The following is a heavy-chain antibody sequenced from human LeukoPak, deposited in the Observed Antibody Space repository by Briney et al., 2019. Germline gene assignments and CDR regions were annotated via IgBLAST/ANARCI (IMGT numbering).Heavy chain of an antibody. CDR2: ISGPSNII. D-gene: IGHD6-19*01. J-gene: IGHJ2*01. V-gene: IGHV3-48*04. CDR1: GFPFNTFH. CDR3: ARGVHITVSGWHFDF. Sequence: GGSLRLSCAASGFPFNTFHINWVRQPPGKGLEWISFISGPSNIIDCADSVRGRFTISRDYARNSVYLQMNSLRVDDTAVYYCARGVHITVSGWHFDFWGRGAQVTVSS.